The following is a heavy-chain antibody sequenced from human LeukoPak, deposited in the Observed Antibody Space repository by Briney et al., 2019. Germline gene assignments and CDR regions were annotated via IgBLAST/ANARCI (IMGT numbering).Heavy chain of an antibody. Sequence: PGGSLRLSCAASGFTFSSYSMNWVRQAPGKGLEWVSYISSSSSTIYYADSVKGRFTISRDNSKNTLYLQMNSLRAEDTAVYYCAKDLGDDFWSGYYLHDAFDIWGQGTMVTVSS. CDR3: AKDLGDDFWSGYYLHDAFDI. J-gene: IGHJ3*02. V-gene: IGHV3-48*01. CDR1: GFTFSSYS. CDR2: ISSSSSTI. D-gene: IGHD3-3*01.